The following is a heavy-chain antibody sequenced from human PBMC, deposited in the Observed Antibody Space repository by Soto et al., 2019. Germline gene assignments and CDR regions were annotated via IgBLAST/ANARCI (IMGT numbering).Heavy chain of an antibody. D-gene: IGHD3-22*01. Sequence: AGGSLRLSCASSGFTFSSYGMHWVRQAPGKGLEWVAVISYDGSSTSYADSVKGRFTISRDNAKNTLYLQMNSLRAEDTAVYYCARGHYYDSSGLPFDYWGQGTLVTVSS. J-gene: IGHJ4*02. CDR3: ARGHYYDSSGLPFDY. CDR1: GFTFSSYG. V-gene: IGHV3-30*03. CDR2: ISYDGSST.